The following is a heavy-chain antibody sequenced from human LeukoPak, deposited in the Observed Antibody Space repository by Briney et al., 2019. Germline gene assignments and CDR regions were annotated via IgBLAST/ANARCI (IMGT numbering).Heavy chain of an antibody. D-gene: IGHD5-18*01. CDR2: FDPEDGET. CDR1: GYTLTELS. J-gene: IGHJ3*02. CDR3: ATDSGYSYGYDAFDI. Sequence: GASVKVSCKVSGYTLTELSMHWVRQAPGKGLEWMGGFDPEDGETIYAQKFQGRVTMTEDTSTDTAYMELSSLRSEDTAAYYCATDSGYSYGYDAFDIWGQGTMVTVSS. V-gene: IGHV1-24*01.